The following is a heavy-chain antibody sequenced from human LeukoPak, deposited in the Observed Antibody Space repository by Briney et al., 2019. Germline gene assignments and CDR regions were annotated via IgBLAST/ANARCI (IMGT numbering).Heavy chain of an antibody. CDR2: ISYDGSNK. CDR3: ARGDGGRSSGYYYGMDV. CDR1: GFTFSSYA. V-gene: IGHV3-30*04. D-gene: IGHD2-15*01. J-gene: IGHJ6*02. Sequence: GGSLRLSCAASGFTFSSYAMHWVRQAPGKGLEWVALISYDGSNKYYADSVKGRFTISRDNTKKTLYLQMNSLRVEDTAVYYCARGDGGRSSGYYYGMDVWGQGTTVTVSS.